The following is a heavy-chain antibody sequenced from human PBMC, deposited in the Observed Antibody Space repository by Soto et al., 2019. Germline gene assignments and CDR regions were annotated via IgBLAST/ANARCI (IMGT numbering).Heavy chain of an antibody. CDR1: GFTFTSSA. D-gene: IGHD3-3*01. Sequence: SVKVSCKASGFTFTSSAVQWVRQARGQRLEWIGWIVVGSGNTNYAQKFQERVTITRDMSTSTAYMELSSLRSEDTAVYYCAASGWDFWSGYYVYVPPTYGMDVWGQGTTVTVSS. V-gene: IGHV1-58*01. CDR2: IVVGSGNT. CDR3: AASGWDFWSGYYVYVPPTYGMDV. J-gene: IGHJ6*02.